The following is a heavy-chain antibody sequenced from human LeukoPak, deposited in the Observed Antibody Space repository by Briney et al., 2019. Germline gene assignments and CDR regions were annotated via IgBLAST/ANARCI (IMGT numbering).Heavy chain of an antibody. V-gene: IGHV4-30-4*01. CDR1: GGSISSDDYY. Sequence: SQTLSLTCSVSGGSISSDDYYWSWIPPPPGKGLEWIGSIFYSGSTYYNPSLKSRVTISIDTSKNQFSLKLSSVTAADTAVYYCARVRASCSGGNCFQLDFWGQGTLVTVSS. CDR2: IFYSGST. D-gene: IGHD2-15*01. CDR3: ARVRASCSGGNCFQLDF. J-gene: IGHJ4*02.